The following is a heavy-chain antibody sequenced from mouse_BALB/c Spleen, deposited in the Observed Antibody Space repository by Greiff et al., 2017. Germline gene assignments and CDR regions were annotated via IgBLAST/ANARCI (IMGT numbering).Heavy chain of an antibody. Sequence: EVKLVESGGGLVKPGGSLKLSCAASGFTFSDYYMYWVRQTPEKRLEWVATISDGGSYTYYPDSVKGRFTISRDNAKNNLYLQMSSLKSEDTAMYYCARGGDYRYDRYFDVWGAGTTVTVSS. CDR2: ISDGGSYT. CDR1: GFTFSDYY. CDR3: ARGGDYRYDRYFDV. D-gene: IGHD2-14*01. V-gene: IGHV5-4*02. J-gene: IGHJ1*01.